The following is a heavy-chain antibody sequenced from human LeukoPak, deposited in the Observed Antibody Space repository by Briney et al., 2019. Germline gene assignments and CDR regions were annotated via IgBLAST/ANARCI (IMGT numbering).Heavy chain of an antibody. Sequence: SETLSLTCTVSGGSISSYYWSWIRQPPGKGLEWIGEINHSGSTNYNPSLKSRVTISVDTSKNQFSLKLSSVTAADTAVYYCARLPPKLKRPKYSSSWYDYWGQGTLVTVSS. CDR2: INHSGST. V-gene: IGHV4-34*01. D-gene: IGHD6-13*01. J-gene: IGHJ4*02. CDR3: ARLPPKLKRPKYSSSWYDY. CDR1: GGSISSYY.